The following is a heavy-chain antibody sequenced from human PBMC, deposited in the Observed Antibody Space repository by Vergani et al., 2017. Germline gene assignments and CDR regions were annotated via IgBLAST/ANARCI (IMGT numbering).Heavy chain of an antibody. CDR3: ARDLKGYYYYGMDV. CDR1: GGSISSGSYY. Sequence: QVQLQESGPGLVKPSQTLSLTCTVSGGSISSGSYYWSWIRQPAGKGLEWIGRIYTSGSTNYNPSLKSRVTISVDTSKNQFSLKLSYVTAADTAVYYCARDLKGYYYYGMDVWGQGTTVTVSS. J-gene: IGHJ6*02. CDR2: IYTSGST. V-gene: IGHV4-61*02.